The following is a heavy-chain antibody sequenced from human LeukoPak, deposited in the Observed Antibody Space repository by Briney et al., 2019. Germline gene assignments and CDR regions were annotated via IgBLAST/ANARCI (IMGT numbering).Heavy chain of an antibody. V-gene: IGHV3-23*01. Sequence: PGGSLRLSCAASGFTFSTFAITWVRQAPGKGLEWVSGISGSGANTYYAASVKGRFTISRDNSKNTLYLKKNSLRVEDTALYYCAKVKYSYDTSGANGLGYYYYMDVWGKGATVSVSS. CDR3: AKVKYSYDTSGANGLGYYYYMDV. CDR2: ISGSGANT. J-gene: IGHJ6*03. CDR1: GFTFSTFA. D-gene: IGHD3-22*01.